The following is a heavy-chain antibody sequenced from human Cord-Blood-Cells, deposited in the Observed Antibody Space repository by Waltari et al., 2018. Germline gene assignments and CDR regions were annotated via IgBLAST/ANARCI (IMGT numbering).Heavy chain of an antibody. Sequence: EVQLVESGGGLVKPGGSLRLSCAASGFTFNSYSMNWVRQAPGKGLEWVSSISSSSSYIYYADSVKGRFTISRDNAKNSLYLQMNSLRAEDTAVYYCARVFTIDYHDAFDIWGQGTMVTVSS. V-gene: IGHV3-21*01. D-gene: IGHD3-3*01. J-gene: IGHJ3*02. CDR1: GFTFNSYS. CDR3: ARVFTIDYHDAFDI. CDR2: ISSSSSYI.